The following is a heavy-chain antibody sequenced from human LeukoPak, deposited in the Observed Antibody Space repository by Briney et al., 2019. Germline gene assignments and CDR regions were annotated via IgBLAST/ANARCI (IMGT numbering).Heavy chain of an antibody. V-gene: IGHV3-33*01. CDR3: ARDLRKGRYFDY. Sequence: PGRSLRLSCAASGFTFSTYGMHWVRQAPGKGLEWVAVIWSDGSNNDYADSVKGRFTISRDNSKDTLYLQMNSLRAEDTTVYYCARDLRKGRYFDYWGQGTLVTFSS. CDR1: GFTFSTYG. CDR2: IWSDGSNN. J-gene: IGHJ4*02.